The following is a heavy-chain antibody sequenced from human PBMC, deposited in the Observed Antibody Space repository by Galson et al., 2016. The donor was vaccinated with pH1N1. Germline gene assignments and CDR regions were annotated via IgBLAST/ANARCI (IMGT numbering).Heavy chain of an antibody. Sequence: SLRLSCAVSGFTFSIFGMSWLRQAPGKGLEWISAISGVGDSTYHADSVKGRFTISRDNSKNTLNLQTSSLRAEDTAVYYCAKHDGSGYYYSRRLHWGQGTLVTVSS. J-gene: IGHJ4*02. D-gene: IGHD3-3*01. CDR2: ISGVGDST. V-gene: IGHV3-23*01. CDR3: AKHDGSGYYYSRRLH. CDR1: GFTFSIFG.